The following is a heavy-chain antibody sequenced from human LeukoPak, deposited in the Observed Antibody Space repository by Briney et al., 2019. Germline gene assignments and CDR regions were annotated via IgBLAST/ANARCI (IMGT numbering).Heavy chain of an antibody. CDR1: GGTFSSYA. CDR2: IIPILGIA. CDR3: ATSIVGATPPDY. Sequence: SVKVSCKASGGTFSSYAISWVRQAPGQGLEWMGRIIPILGIANYAQKFQGRVTITADKSTSTAYMELSSLRSEDTAVYYCATSIVGATPPDYWGQGTLVTVSS. J-gene: IGHJ4*02. D-gene: IGHD1-26*01. V-gene: IGHV1-69*04.